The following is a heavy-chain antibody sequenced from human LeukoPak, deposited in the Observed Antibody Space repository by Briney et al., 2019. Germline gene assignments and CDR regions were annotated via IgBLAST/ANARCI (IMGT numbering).Heavy chain of an antibody. CDR1: GYTFTDYY. CDR2: VDPEDGET. V-gene: IGHV1-69-2*01. Sequence: ASVKISCKVSGYTFTDYYMHWVQQAPGKGLEWMGLVDPEDGETIYAGKFQGRVTITADTSTDTAYMELSSLRSEDTAVYYCATWTVEMATTTVDYWRQGTLVTVSS. J-gene: IGHJ4*02. CDR3: ATWTVEMATTTVDY. D-gene: IGHD5-24*01.